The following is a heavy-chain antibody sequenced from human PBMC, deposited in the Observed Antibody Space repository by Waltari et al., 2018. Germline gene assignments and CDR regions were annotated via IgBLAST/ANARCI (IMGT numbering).Heavy chain of an antibody. CDR3: ARRYSSSPYYGMDV. Sequence: EVQLVESGGVVVQPGGSLRLSCAASGFTFDDYTMHWVRQAPGKGLEWVSLISWDGGSTYYADSVKGRFTISRDNSKNSLYLQMNSLRTEDTALYYCARRYSSSPYYGMDVWGQGTTVTVSS. V-gene: IGHV3-43*01. CDR1: GFTFDDYT. D-gene: IGHD6-6*01. CDR2: ISWDGGST. J-gene: IGHJ6*02.